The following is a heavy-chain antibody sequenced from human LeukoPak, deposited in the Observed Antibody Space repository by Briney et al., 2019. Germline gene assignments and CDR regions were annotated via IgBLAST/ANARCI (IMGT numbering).Heavy chain of an antibody. CDR2: IYTSGST. V-gene: IGHV4-4*07. D-gene: IGHD2/OR15-2a*01. CDR3: ARESNYYFNWFDP. J-gene: IGHJ5*02. Sequence: SETLSLTCAVYGGSFSGYYWSWIRQPAGKGLEWIGRIYTSGSTNYNPSLKSRVTISVDTSKNQFSLKLSSVTAADTAVYYCARESNYYFNWFDPWGQGTLVTVSS. CDR1: GGSFSGYY.